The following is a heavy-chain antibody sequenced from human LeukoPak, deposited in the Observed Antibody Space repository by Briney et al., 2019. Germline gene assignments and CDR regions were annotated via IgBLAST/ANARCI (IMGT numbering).Heavy chain of an antibody. D-gene: IGHD3-22*01. J-gene: IGHJ3*02. CDR3: AREGYYDSSGYPPNAFDI. Sequence: SVKVSCKASGGTFSSYAISWVRQAPGQGLEWMGGIIPIFGTANYAQKFQGRVTITADKSTSTAYMELSSLRSEDTAVYYCAREGYYDSSGYPPNAFDIWGQGTMVTVSS. CDR1: GGTFSSYA. V-gene: IGHV1-69*06. CDR2: IIPIFGTA.